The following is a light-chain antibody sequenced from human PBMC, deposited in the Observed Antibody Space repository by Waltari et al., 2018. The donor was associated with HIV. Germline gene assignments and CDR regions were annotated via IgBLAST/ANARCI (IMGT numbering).Light chain of an antibody. Sequence: QSALTQPPSASGSPGQSVTISCTGTSSDVGCYKSVSWYQQRPGKAPKLIISEVSKRPSGVPDRFSGSTSGNTASLTVSGLQAEDEAEYFCSSYGGSNNLVFGAGTKVTVL. J-gene: IGLJ1*01. CDR1: SSDVGCYKS. CDR2: EVS. CDR3: SSYGGSNNLV. V-gene: IGLV2-8*01.